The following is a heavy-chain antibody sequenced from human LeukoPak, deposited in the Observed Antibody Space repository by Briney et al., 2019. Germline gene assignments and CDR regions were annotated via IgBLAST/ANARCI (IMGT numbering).Heavy chain of an antibody. J-gene: IGHJ4*02. CDR1: GGSFHGYY. Sequence: SETLSLTCNVSGGSFHGYYWSWIRQPPGKGLEWIGSIYYSGTTYYNPSLKSRVNISVDTSKNQFSLKLSSVTAADTAMYYCAREGSGTSDYWGQGTLVTVSS. CDR2: IYYSGTT. CDR3: AREGSGTSDY. V-gene: IGHV4-39*07. D-gene: IGHD1-26*01.